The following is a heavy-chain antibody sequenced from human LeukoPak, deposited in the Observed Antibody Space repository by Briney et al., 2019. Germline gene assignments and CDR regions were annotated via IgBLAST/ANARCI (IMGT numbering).Heavy chain of an antibody. V-gene: IGHV4-61*02. Sequence: SQTLSLTCTVSGGSISSGSYYWSWIRQPAGKGLEWIGRIYTSGSTNYNPSLKSRVTMSVDTSKNQFSLKLSSVTAADTAVYYCARDRGSSSWYGGWFDPWGQGTLVTVSS. CDR1: GGSISSGSYY. J-gene: IGHJ5*02. D-gene: IGHD6-13*01. CDR3: ARDRGSSSWYGGWFDP. CDR2: IYTSGST.